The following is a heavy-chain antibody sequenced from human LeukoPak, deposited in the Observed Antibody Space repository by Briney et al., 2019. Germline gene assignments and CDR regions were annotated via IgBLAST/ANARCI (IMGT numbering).Heavy chain of an antibody. CDR1: GGSFSGYY. J-gene: IGHJ4*02. Sequence: SGTLSLTCAVYGGSFSGYYWSWIRQPPGKGLEWIGEINHSGSTNYNPSLKSRVTISVDTSKNQFSLKLSSVTAADTAAYYCARLYGGNSNNYYCDYWGQGNLVTVSS. CDR3: ARLYGGNSNNYYCDY. D-gene: IGHD4-23*01. V-gene: IGHV4-34*01. CDR2: INHSGST.